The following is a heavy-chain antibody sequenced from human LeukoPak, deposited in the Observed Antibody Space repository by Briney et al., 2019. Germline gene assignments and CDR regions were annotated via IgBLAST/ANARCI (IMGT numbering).Heavy chain of an antibody. V-gene: IGHV4-39*01. CDR2: IYYSGST. CDR1: GGSISSSSYY. CDR3: ARFNLSYYYYYMDV. J-gene: IGHJ6*03. D-gene: IGHD2/OR15-2a*01. Sequence: SETLSLTCTVSGGSISSSSYYWGWIRQPPGKGLEWIGSIYYSGSTYYNPSLKSRVTISVDTSKNQFSLKLSSVTAADTAVYYCARFNLSYYYYYMDVWGKGTTVTVSS.